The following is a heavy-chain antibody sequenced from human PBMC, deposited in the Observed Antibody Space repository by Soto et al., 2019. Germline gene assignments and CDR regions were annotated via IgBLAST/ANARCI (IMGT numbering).Heavy chain of an antibody. V-gene: IGHV1-69*02. Sequence: ASVKVSCKASGGTFSSYTISWVRQAPGQGLEWMGRIIPILGIASYAQKFQGRVTITADKSTSTAYMELSSLRSEDTAVYYCASGFSCFGDDQYFFDFWGQGTLVTVSS. D-gene: IGHD3-3*01. CDR2: IIPILGIA. CDR1: GGTFSSYT. CDR3: ASGFSCFGDDQYFFDF. J-gene: IGHJ4*02.